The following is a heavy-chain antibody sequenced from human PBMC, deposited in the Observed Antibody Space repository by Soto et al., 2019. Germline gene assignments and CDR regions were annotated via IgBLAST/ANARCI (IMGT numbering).Heavy chain of an antibody. CDR2: ISDSGDST. Sequence: EVQLLESGGNLVQPGGSLRLSCAASGFTFSTYGMTWVRQAPGKGLEWVSSISDSGDSTYYADSVKGRFTISRDNSKNTPFLQMNSLRAEDTAVYYCAKDHAWGRRVTTRFDYWGQGALVTVSS. CDR3: AKDHAWGRRVTTRFDY. J-gene: IGHJ4*02. V-gene: IGHV3-23*01. D-gene: IGHD4-17*01. CDR1: GFTFSTYG.